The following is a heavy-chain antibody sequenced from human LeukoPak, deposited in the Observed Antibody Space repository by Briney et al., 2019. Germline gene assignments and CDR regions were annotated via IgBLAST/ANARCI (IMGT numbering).Heavy chain of an antibody. CDR3: ARRPPHYYYYGMDV. CDR2: IIPVFGTP. CDR1: GGTFNSYV. J-gene: IGHJ6*02. Sequence: GASVKVSCKASGGTFNSYVISWVRQAPGQGLEWMGGIIPVFGTPKYAQKFQGRVSITKDESTSTAYMELSSLSSEDTAVYYCARRPPHYYYYGMDVWGQGTTVTVSS. V-gene: IGHV1-69*05.